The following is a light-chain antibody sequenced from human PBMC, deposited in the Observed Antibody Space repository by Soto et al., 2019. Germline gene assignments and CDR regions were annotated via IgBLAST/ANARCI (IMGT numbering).Light chain of an antibody. Sequence: QAVVTQPPSASGTPGQRVTISCSGSNSNIGSNTVEWYQQVPGKAPKLLISSNNQRPSGVPDRFSGSKSGTSASLAISGLQSEDEAHYYCAAWDDSLNGPFFGTGTKVTVL. CDR1: NSNIGSNT. CDR2: SNN. CDR3: AAWDDSLNGPF. J-gene: IGLJ1*01. V-gene: IGLV1-44*01.